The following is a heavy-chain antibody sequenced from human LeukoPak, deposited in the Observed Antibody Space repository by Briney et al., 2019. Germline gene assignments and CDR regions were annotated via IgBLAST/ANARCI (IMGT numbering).Heavy chain of an antibody. CDR2: IYYSGST. CDR3: ARIYCSSTSCSYFDY. J-gene: IGHJ4*02. Sequence: SETLSLTCTVSGGSISSSSYYWGWIRQPPGKGLEWIGSIYYSGSTYYNPSLKSRVTMSVDTSKNQFSLKLSSVTAADTAVYYCARIYCSSTSCSYFDYWGQGTLVTVSS. D-gene: IGHD2-2*01. CDR1: GGSISSSSYY. V-gene: IGHV4-39*07.